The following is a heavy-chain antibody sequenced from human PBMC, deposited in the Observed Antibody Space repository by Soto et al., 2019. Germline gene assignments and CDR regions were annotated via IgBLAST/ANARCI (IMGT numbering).Heavy chain of an antibody. D-gene: IGHD2-15*01. V-gene: IGHV4-61*01. CDR1: GGSVSSGSYY. J-gene: IGHJ5*02. CDR2: IYYSGST. CDR3: ARTTSTVVTPDWFDP. Sequence: QVQLQESGPGLVKPSETLSLTCTVSGGSVSSGSYYWSWIRQPPGKGLEWIGYIYYSGSTNYNPPLKSRVTRSVDTSKNQFSLKLSSVTAADTAVYYCARTTSTVVTPDWFDPWGQGTLVTVSS.